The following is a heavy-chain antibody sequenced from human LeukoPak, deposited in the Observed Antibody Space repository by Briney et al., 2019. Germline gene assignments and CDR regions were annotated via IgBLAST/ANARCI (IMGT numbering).Heavy chain of an antibody. J-gene: IGHJ6*02. CDR1: GFTFSSYA. V-gene: IGHV3-30-3*01. CDR2: ISYDGSNK. D-gene: IGHD5-18*01. CDR3: ARDIQLWSMVYYYGMDV. Sequence: GGSLRLSCAASGFTFSSYAVHWVRQAPGKGLEWVAVISYDGSNKYYADSVKGRFTTSRDNSKNTLYLQMNSLRAEDTAVYYCARDIQLWSMVYYYGMDVWGQGTTVTVSS.